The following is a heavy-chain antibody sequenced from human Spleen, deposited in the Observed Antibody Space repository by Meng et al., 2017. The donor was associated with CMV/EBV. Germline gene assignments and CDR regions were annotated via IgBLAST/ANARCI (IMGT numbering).Heavy chain of an antibody. CDR3: AKDSGGEGDMDV. CDR2: IRYDGSNE. D-gene: IGHD3-10*01. CDR1: GFTFSHYG. J-gene: IGHJ6*02. V-gene: IGHV3-30*02. Sequence: GESLKISCAASGFTFSHYGMHWVCQAPGKGLEWVAFIRYDGSNEYYGDSVQGRLTISRDNSKNTLYLQLNSLRAHDTALYYCAKDSGGEGDMDVWGQGTTVTVSS.